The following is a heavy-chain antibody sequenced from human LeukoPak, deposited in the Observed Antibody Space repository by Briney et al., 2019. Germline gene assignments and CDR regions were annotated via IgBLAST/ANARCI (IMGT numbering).Heavy chain of an antibody. CDR1: GYTFTSYG. V-gene: IGHV1-18*01. Sequence: ASVKVSCKASGYTFTSYGINWVRQAPGQGLEWMGWISGHNGNTNYAQKLQGRVTMTTDTSTSTAYMELGSLLSDDTAVYYGARGCSGGSCYFNYWGQGTLVTVSS. CDR2: ISGHNGNT. D-gene: IGHD2-15*01. CDR3: ARGCSGGSCYFNY. J-gene: IGHJ4*02.